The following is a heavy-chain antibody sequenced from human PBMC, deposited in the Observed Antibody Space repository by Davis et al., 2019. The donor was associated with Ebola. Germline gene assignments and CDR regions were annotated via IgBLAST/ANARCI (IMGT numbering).Heavy chain of an antibody. V-gene: IGHV3-7*03. CDR3: AREGYSYGYDY. J-gene: IGHJ4*02. CDR1: GFTFSRYW. D-gene: IGHD5-18*01. Sequence: GESLKISCAASGFTFSRYWMSWVRQAPGKGLEWVANIKQDGSEKYYVDSVKGRFTIPRDNAKNSLYLQMNSLRAEDTAVYYCAREGYSYGYDYWGQGTLVTVSS. CDR2: IKQDGSEK.